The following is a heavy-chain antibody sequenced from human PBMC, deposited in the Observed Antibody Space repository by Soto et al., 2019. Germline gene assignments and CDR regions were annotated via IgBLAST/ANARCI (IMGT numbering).Heavy chain of an antibody. Sequence: VQLVESGGGVVQPGRSLRLSCAASGFTFSSYGMHWVRQAPGKGLEWVAVIWYDGSNKYYADSVKGRFTISRDNYKTTLYLQMNSLRAEVTAVYYCAIVSVPYYYYYGMDVWGQGTTVTVSS. D-gene: IGHD2-2*01. CDR2: IWYDGSNK. CDR3: AIVSVPYYYYYGMDV. CDR1: GFTFSSYG. J-gene: IGHJ6*02. V-gene: IGHV3-33*01.